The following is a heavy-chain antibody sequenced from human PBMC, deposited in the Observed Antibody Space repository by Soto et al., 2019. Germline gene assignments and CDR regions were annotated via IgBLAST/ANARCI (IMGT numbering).Heavy chain of an antibody. Sequence: GGSLRLSCAASGFTFSNYAMSWVRQAPGKGLEWVSAISGGGTTYYADSVKGRFTISRDNSKNTLFLQMNSLRADDTAVYYCARETGSYRRFDYWGQGTLVTVSS. CDR1: GFTFSNYA. D-gene: IGHD1-26*01. CDR3: ARETGSYRRFDY. CDR2: ISGGGTT. V-gene: IGHV3-23*01. J-gene: IGHJ4*02.